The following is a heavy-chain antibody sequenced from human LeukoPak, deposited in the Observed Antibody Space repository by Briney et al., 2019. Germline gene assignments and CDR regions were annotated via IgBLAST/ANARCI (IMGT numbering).Heavy chain of an antibody. D-gene: IGHD4-23*01. J-gene: IGHJ5*01. CDR1: GFTLSNYE. CDR2: INSGGTTT. CDR3: VKDGVGGNNNWDWFDS. Sequence: GGSLRLSCTASGFTLSNYEMKWVRQAPGKGLEWISYINSGGTTTYYADSVKGRFTISRDNSKNTVSLQMNSLRAEDTAVYYCVKDGVGGNNNWDWFDSWGQGTLVTVSS. V-gene: IGHV3-48*03.